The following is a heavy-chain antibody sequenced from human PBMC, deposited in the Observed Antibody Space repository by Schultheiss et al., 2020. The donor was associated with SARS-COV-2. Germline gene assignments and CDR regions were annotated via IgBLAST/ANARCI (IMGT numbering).Heavy chain of an antibody. D-gene: IGHD4-23*01. Sequence: SETLSLTCTVSGVSISSYCWNWIRQSPGKGLEWIGFIHDSGITNYNPSLKSRVTISVDTSKNQFSLKLTSVTAADTAVYYCARRRSDGNWYLDTWGQGTQVTVSS. J-gene: IGHJ4*02. CDR1: GVSISSYC. CDR3: ARRRSDGNWYLDT. CDR2: IHDSGIT. V-gene: IGHV4-59*08.